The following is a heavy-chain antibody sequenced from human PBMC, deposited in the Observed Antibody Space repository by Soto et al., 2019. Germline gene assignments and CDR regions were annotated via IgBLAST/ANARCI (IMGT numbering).Heavy chain of an antibody. Sequence: QVQLVQSGAEVKKPGSSVTVSCKASGGTFSSDAISWVRHAPGHGREWMGGIIPIFGTANYAQKFQGRVTITADESTSTAYMELSSLSSEDTAVYYCAREITMIVCSMAFDIWGQGTMVTVSS. CDR1: GGTFSSDA. D-gene: IGHD3-22*01. J-gene: IGHJ3*02. CDR3: AREITMIVCSMAFDI. V-gene: IGHV1-69*01. CDR2: IIPIFGTA.